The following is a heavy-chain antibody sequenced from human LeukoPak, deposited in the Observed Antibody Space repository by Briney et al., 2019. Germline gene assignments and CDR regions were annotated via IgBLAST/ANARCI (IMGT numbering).Heavy chain of an antibody. V-gene: IGHV1-69*04. CDR1: GGTFSSYA. D-gene: IGHD4-17*01. CDR3: ARARHSSVTTLLLRLTNKNWFDP. J-gene: IGHJ5*02. Sequence: SVKVSCKASGGTFSSYAISWVRQAPGQGLEWMGRIIPILGIANYAQKFQGRVTITADKSTRTAYMELSSLRSEDTAVYYCARARHSSVTTLLLRLTNKNWFDPWGQGTLVTVSS. CDR2: IIPILGIA.